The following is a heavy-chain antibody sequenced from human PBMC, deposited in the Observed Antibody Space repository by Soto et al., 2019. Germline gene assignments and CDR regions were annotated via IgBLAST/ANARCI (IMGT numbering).Heavy chain of an antibody. D-gene: IGHD4-17*01. CDR2: IIPIFGTA. J-gene: IGHJ6*02. CDR3: ASDDYGDYYYYGMDV. CDR1: GGTFSSYA. V-gene: IGHV1-69*13. Sequence: ASVKVSCKASGGTFSSYAISWVRQAPGQGLEWMGGIIPIFGTANYAQKFQGRVTITADESTSTAYMELSSLRSEDTAVYYCASDDYGDYYYYGMDVWGQGTTVTVSS.